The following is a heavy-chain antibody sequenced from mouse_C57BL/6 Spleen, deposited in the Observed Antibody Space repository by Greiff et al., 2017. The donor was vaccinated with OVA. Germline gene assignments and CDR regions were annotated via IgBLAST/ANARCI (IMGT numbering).Heavy chain of an antibody. CDR1: GYTFTDYY. CDR2: INPNNGGT. D-gene: IGHD1-1*01. CDR3: ARAVVVPFDV. J-gene: IGHJ1*03. Sequence: EVQLQQSGPELVKPGASVKISCKASGYTFTDYYMNWVKQSHGKSLEWIGDINPNNGGTSYNQKFKGKATLTVDKSSSTAYMELRSLTSEDSAVYYCARAVVVPFDVWGTGTTVTVSS. V-gene: IGHV1-26*01.